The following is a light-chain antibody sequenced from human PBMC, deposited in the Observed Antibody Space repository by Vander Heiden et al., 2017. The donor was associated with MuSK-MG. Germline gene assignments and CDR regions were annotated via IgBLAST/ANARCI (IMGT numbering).Light chain of an antibody. Sequence: QSALTPPPSASGSPGQSVTLPCTGTSSDVGGFNFVSWYQQHPGKAPKLIIYEVSKRPSGVPDRFSGSKSGNTASLTVSGLQAEDEADYYCNSYAGSPYVFGTGTKVTVL. CDR2: EVS. CDR3: NSYAGSPYV. J-gene: IGLJ1*01. CDR1: SSDVGGFNF. V-gene: IGLV2-8*01.